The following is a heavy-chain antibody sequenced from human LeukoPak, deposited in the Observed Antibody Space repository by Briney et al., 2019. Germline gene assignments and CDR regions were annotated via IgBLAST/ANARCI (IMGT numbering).Heavy chain of an antibody. J-gene: IGHJ4*02. D-gene: IGHD3-9*01. Sequence: GGSLRLSCAASGFTFSSYAMSWVRQAPGKGLEWVSAISGSGGSTYYADSVKGRFTISRDNSKNTLYLQMNSLRAGDTAVYYCAKDRYYDILTGYLFDYWGQGTLVTVSS. CDR1: GFTFSSYA. V-gene: IGHV3-23*01. CDR2: ISGSGGST. CDR3: AKDRYYDILTGYLFDY.